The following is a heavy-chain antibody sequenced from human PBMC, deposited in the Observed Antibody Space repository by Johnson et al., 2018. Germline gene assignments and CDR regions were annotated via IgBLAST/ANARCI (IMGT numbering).Heavy chain of an antibody. V-gene: IGHV3-30*03. CDR3: ARDVEMATIGDAFDI. CDR2: ISYDGRNK. J-gene: IGHJ3*02. CDR1: GFTFNNFG. D-gene: IGHD5-24*01. Sequence: QVQLVESGGGVVQPGRSLRLSCGASGFTFNNFGMHWVRQAPDKGLEWVADISYDGRNKNYADSVKGRFAISRDNSKNTLYLQMNSLRAEDTAVYYCARDVEMATIGDAFDIWGQGTMVTVSS.